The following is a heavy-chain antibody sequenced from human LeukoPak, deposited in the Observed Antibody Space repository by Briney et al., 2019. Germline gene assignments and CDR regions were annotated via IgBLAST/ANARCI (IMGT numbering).Heavy chain of an antibody. CDR2: ICDSGVNT. CDR3: ARDTTRYLDY. J-gene: IGHJ4*02. Sequence: GGSLRLFCAASGFTFSSYVMSWVRQAPGKGLEWVPTICDSGVNTYYADSVKGRFTISRDNSKNTLYLQMNSLRAEDTAVYYCARDTTRYLDYWGQGTLVTVSS. V-gene: IGHV3-23*01. D-gene: IGHD1-1*01. CDR1: GFTFSSYV.